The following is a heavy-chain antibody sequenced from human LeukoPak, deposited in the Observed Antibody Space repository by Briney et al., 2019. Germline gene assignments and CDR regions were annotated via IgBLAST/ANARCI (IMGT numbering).Heavy chain of an antibody. V-gene: IGHV4-61*01. CDR3: ARHLGYYDILTGYRGGNWFDP. CDR2: IYYSGST. J-gene: IGHJ5*02. D-gene: IGHD3-9*01. Sequence: PSETLSLTCTVSGGSVSSGSYYWSWIRQPPGKGLEWIGYIYYSGSTNYNPSLKSRVTISVDTPKNQFSLKLSSVTAADTAVYYCARHLGYYDILTGYRGGNWFDPWGQGTLVTVSS. CDR1: GGSVSSGSYY.